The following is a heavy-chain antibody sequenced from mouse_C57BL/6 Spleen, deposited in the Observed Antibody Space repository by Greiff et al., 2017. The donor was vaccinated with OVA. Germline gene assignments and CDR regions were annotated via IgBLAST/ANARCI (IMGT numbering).Heavy chain of an antibody. V-gene: IGHV3-6*01. J-gene: IGHJ1*03. CDR3: ARGLPHWYIDV. Sequence: EVQVVESGPGLVKPSQSLSLTCSVTGYSITSGYYWNWIRQFPGNKLEWMGYISYDGSNNYNPSLKNRSSITRDTSKNQFFLKLNSVTTEDTATYYCARGLPHWYIDVWGTGTTVTVSS. CDR1: GYSITSGYY. CDR2: ISYDGSN. D-gene: IGHD2-2*01.